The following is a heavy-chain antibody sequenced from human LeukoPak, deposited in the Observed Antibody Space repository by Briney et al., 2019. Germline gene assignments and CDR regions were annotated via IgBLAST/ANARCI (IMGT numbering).Heavy chain of an antibody. CDR1: DVSSGYY. Sequence: SETLSLTCAVYDVSSGYYWSWIRQPPGKGLEWIGEIHPSGITSFNPSLKSRASISADTSKNQFSLKLTSVTAADTALYYCSRGRDQSKTGDYWGQGTLVTVSS. CDR2: IHPSGIT. V-gene: IGHV4-34*01. J-gene: IGHJ4*02. CDR3: SRGRDQSKTGDY. D-gene: IGHD2-2*01.